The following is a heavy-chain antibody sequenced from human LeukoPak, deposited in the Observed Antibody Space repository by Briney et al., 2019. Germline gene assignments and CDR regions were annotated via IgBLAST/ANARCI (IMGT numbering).Heavy chain of an antibody. J-gene: IGHJ4*02. D-gene: IGHD3-10*01. CDR2: ISGSGGSI. CDR3: AKDRVPDY. Sequence: PWGSLTLSCAASGFTFSDYYMSWIRQAPGKGLEWVSAISGSGGSIYYADSVKGRFTISRDNSKNTLYLQMNSLRAEDTAVYYCAKDRVPDYGGQETLVTVPS. CDR1: GFTFSDYY. V-gene: IGHV3-23*01.